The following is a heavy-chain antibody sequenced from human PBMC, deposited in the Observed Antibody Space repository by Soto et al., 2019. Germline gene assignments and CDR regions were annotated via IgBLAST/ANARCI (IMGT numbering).Heavy chain of an antibody. D-gene: IGHD2-2*01. Sequence: QLQLLQSGAEVKKPGASVKVSCKASGYTFTRYGISWVRQAPGQGLEWMGWISGYNGDTKYAQILQGRVTMTTDTATSTANMELRSLRSDDTAIYYCARQVVPTAIEYYYGMDVCGQGTTVTGSS. V-gene: IGHV1-18*01. J-gene: IGHJ6*02. CDR1: GYTFTRYG. CDR3: ARQVVPTAIEYYYGMDV. CDR2: ISGYNGDT.